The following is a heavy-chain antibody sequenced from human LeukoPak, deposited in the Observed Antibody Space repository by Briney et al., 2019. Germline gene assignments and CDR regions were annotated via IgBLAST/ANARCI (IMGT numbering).Heavy chain of an antibody. CDR2: INPRGDSSGKSR. V-gene: IGHV1-2*02. Sequence: GASVKVSCKASGYTFSGYYMHWVRQAPGQGLEWMGIINPRGDSSGKSRSYAQKFQGRVTMTRDTSISTAYMELSRLRSDDTAVYYCARGGWRDCSGGSCKEYYFDYWGQGTLVTVSS. D-gene: IGHD2-15*01. CDR3: ARGGWRDCSGGSCKEYYFDY. J-gene: IGHJ4*02. CDR1: GYTFSGYY.